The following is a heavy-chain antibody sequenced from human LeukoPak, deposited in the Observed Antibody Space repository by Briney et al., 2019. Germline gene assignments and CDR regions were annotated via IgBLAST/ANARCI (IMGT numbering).Heavy chain of an antibody. Sequence: PSQTLSLTCAVSGGSISSVNLWSWVRQPPGKGLEGVGEMYLSGTTTYNPSLRGRVTISIDKSKNQLSLKLSSVTAADTAVYYCAGLEGRYSTGLYYYFDYWGQGTLVTVSS. CDR2: MYLSGTT. D-gene: IGHD6-19*01. V-gene: IGHV4-4*02. CDR3: AGLEGRYSTGLYYYFDY. CDR1: GGSISSVNL. J-gene: IGHJ4*02.